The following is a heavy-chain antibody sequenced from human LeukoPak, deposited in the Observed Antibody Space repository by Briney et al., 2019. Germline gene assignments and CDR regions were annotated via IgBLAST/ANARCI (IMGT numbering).Heavy chain of an antibody. CDR3: AKRITVSAGYYLDS. CDR1: GFSFSSFA. CDR2: VSSGGAYT. V-gene: IGHV3-23*01. J-gene: IGHJ4*02. D-gene: IGHD2-8*01. Sequence: GGSLRLFCVGSGFSFSSFAMSWVRQAPGKGLEWVSTVSSGGAYTYYADSVKGRFTVSRDDSKSMHFLQMNSLRPEDTALYFCAKRITVSAGYYLDSWGQGTLVTVSS.